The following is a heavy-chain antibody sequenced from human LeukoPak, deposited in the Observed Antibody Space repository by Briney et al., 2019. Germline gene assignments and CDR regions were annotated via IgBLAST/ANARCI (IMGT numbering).Heavy chain of an antibody. CDR2: IDYNGST. CDR1: GGSFSGYY. D-gene: IGHD5-24*01. CDR3: ARHSRRWLQLSWFDP. V-gene: IGHV4-34*01. J-gene: IGHJ5*02. Sequence: PSETLSLTCAVYGGSFSGYYWSWLRQPPGKGLEWIGSIDYNGSTYYNPSLNSRITISVDTSKNPFSLKLSSVTAADTAVYYCARHSRRWLQLSWFDPWGQGTLVTVSS.